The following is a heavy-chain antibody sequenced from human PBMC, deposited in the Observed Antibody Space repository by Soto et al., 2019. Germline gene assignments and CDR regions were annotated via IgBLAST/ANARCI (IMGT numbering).Heavy chain of an antibody. CDR3: ARTKYSSSWSPFDY. J-gene: IGHJ4*02. V-gene: IGHV3-33*01. CDR1: GFTFSSYG. CDR2: IYYDGSNK. D-gene: IGHD6-13*01. Sequence: QVQLVESGGGVVQPGRSLRLSCAASGFTFSSYGMHWVRQAPGKGLEWVAVIYYDGSNKYYADSVKGRFTISRDNSKNTLYLQMNSLRAEDTAVFYCARTKYSSSWSPFDYWGQGTLVTVSS.